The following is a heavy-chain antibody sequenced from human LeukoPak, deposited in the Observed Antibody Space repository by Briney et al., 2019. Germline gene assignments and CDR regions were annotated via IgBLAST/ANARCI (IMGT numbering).Heavy chain of an antibody. V-gene: IGHV4-38-2*01. Sequence: SETLSLTCAVSGYSISSGYYWGWIRQPPGKGLEWIGSIFYNGITNYNPSLKSRVTISVDTSENQFSLKLSSVTAADTAVYYCARPSGAKGYMDVWGKGTTVTVSS. CDR3: ARPSGAKGYMDV. J-gene: IGHJ6*03. CDR1: GYSISSGYY. CDR2: IFYNGIT. D-gene: IGHD1-26*01.